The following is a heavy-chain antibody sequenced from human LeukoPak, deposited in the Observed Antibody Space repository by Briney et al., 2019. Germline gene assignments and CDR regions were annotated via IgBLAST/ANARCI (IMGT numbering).Heavy chain of an antibody. Sequence: SQTLSLTCTVSGGSISSGDYYWSWIRQPPGKGLEWIGYIYYSGSTYYNPSLKSRVTISVDTSKNQFSLKLSSVTAADTAVYYCARVRELWLGYDYWGQGTLVTVSS. D-gene: IGHD5-18*01. CDR3: ARVRELWLGYDY. J-gene: IGHJ4*02. CDR2: IYYSGST. CDR1: GGSISSGDYY. V-gene: IGHV4-30-4*01.